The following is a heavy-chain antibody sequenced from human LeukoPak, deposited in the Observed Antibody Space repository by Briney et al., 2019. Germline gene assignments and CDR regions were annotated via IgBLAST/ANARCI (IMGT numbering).Heavy chain of an antibody. V-gene: IGHV1-18*01. J-gene: IGHJ3*02. D-gene: IGHD1-26*01. CDR3: ARGGRWELPRPYAFDI. CDR1: GGTFSRYA. CDR2: ISTYNGHT. Sequence: ASVKVSCKASGGTFSRYAISWVRQAPGQGLEWMGWISTYNGHTNYAQKLQGRVTMTTDTSTSTAYMELRNLRSDDTAVYYCARGGRWELPRPYAFDIWGQGTMVTVSS.